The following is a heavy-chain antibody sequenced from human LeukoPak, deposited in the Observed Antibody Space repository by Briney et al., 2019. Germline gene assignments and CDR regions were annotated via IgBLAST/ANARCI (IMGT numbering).Heavy chain of an antibody. Sequence: GGSLRLSCAASGFSFSSYGMHWVRQAPGKGLEWVAFISHDGSNKYYVESVKGRFTISRDSSKNTLFLQMNSLRAEDTAVYYCAKEWGIVGGKYNWFDPWGQGTLVTVSS. V-gene: IGHV3-30*18. D-gene: IGHD1-26*01. CDR2: ISHDGSNK. CDR1: GFSFSSYG. CDR3: AKEWGIVGGKYNWFDP. J-gene: IGHJ5*02.